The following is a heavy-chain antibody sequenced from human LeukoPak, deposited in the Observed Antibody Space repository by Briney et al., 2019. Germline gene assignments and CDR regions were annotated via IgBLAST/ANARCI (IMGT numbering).Heavy chain of an antibody. V-gene: IGHV3-30*02. CDR1: GFTFSSYG. CDR3: AKGSEDIVVVVAATLEYFQH. D-gene: IGHD2-15*01. J-gene: IGHJ1*01. Sequence: PGGSLRLSCAASGFTFSSYGMHWVRQAAGNGLEAVAFIRYDGSNKYYADSVQGRFTISRDNSKNTLYLQMNSLRAEDTAVYYCAKGSEDIVVVVAATLEYFQHWGQGTLVTVSS. CDR2: IRYDGSNK.